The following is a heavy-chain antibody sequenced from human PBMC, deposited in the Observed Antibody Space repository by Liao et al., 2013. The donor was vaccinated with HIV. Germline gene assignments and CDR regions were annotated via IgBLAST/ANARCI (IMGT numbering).Heavy chain of an antibody. V-gene: IGHV4-34*01. Sequence: QVQPQQWGAGLLKPSETLSLTCAVYGGSFSGYYWSWIRQPPGKGLEWIGEINHSGSTNYNPSLKSRVTISVDTSKNQFSLKLSSVTAADTAVYYCARDAYFDWDNWFDPWGQGTLVTVSS. CDR2: INHSGST. D-gene: IGHD3-9*01. CDR1: GGSFSGYY. J-gene: IGHJ5*02. CDR3: ARDAYFDWDNWFDP.